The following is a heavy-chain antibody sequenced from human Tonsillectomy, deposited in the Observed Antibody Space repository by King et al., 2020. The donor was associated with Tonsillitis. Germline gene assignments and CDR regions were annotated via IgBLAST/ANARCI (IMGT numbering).Heavy chain of an antibody. Sequence: VQLVESGGGLVQPGGSLTLSCAASGFTFSSYTFNWVRQAPGKGLEWVSYIDTKSIPYYADSVKGRFTISRNNAKNSVYLQMSSLRAEDTAVYYCARDKDWSFDYWGQGTLVTVSS. CDR3: ARDKDWSFDY. CDR2: IDTKSIP. CDR1: GFTFSSYT. J-gene: IGHJ4*02. D-gene: IGHD1-1*01. V-gene: IGHV3-48*01.